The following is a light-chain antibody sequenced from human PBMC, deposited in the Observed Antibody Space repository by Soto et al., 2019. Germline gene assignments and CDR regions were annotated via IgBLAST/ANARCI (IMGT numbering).Light chain of an antibody. Sequence: EIVLTQSPGTLYLSPGEIATLSCRASQSVSSSFLAWYQQKPGQAPRLLIYGASSRATGIPDRFRGSGSGTLFTLAISRLAPDDVAVYYCHLYGSSPATFGQGTKVEIK. CDR1: QSVSSSF. V-gene: IGKV3-20*01. CDR2: GAS. J-gene: IGKJ1*01. CDR3: HLYGSSPAT.